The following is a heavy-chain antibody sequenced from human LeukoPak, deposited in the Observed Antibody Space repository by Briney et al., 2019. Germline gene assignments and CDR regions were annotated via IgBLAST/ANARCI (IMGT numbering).Heavy chain of an antibody. CDR1: GGSFSGYY. J-gene: IGHJ6*03. Sequence: SETLSLTCAVYGGSFSGYYWSWIRQPPGKGLEWIGEINHSGSTNYNPSLKSRVTIPVDTSKNQFSLKLSSVTAADTAVYYCAGGYYYASGSYSYMDVWGKGTTVTISS. CDR3: AGGYYYASGSYSYMDV. CDR2: INHSGST. V-gene: IGHV4-34*01. D-gene: IGHD3-10*01.